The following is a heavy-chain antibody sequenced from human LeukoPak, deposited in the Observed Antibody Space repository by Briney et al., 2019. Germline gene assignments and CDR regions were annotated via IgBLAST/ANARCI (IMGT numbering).Heavy chain of an antibody. D-gene: IGHD3-22*01. Sequence: WASVKVSCKASGYTFTSYGISWVRQAPGQGLEWMGWISAYNGNTNYAQKFQGRVTMTRDTSTSTVYMELSSLRSEDTAVYYCARDPLGSGYDSSGYYLDYWGQGTLVTVSS. J-gene: IGHJ4*02. CDR3: ARDPLGSGYDSSGYYLDY. V-gene: IGHV1-18*01. CDR1: GYTFTSYG. CDR2: ISAYNGNT.